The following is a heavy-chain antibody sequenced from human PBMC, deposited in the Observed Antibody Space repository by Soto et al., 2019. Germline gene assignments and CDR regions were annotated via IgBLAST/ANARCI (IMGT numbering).Heavy chain of an antibody. CDR3: ARAKVGATTTNYFDY. J-gene: IGHJ4*02. Sequence: QVQLVQSGAEVKKPGSSVKVSCKASGGTFSSYAISWVRQAPGQGLEWMGGIIPIFGTANYAQKFQGRVPMTADESTSTAYMELSSLRSEDTAVYYCARAKVGATTTNYFDYWGQGTLVTVSS. D-gene: IGHD1-26*01. CDR2: IIPIFGTA. V-gene: IGHV1-69*12. CDR1: GGTFSSYA.